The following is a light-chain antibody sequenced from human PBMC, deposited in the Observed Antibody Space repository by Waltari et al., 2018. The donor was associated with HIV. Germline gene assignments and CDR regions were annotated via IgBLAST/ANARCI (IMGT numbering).Light chain of an antibody. J-gene: IGLJ3*02. Sequence: QSVLTQPPSVSGAPGQRVTISCTGSSSNIGAGYAVHWYQQLPGTPPPLVIYGNNNRPSGVPDRCSGSKSGTSAYLAITGLQAKDEADYYCQSYDSSLSGWVFGGGTKLTVL. V-gene: IGLV1-40*01. CDR3: QSYDSSLSGWV. CDR2: GNN. CDR1: SSNIGAGYA.